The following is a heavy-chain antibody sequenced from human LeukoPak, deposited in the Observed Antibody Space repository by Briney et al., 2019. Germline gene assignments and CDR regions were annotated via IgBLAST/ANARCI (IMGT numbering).Heavy chain of an antibody. J-gene: IGHJ4*02. Sequence: RTGGSLRLSCAASGFTFSNAWMSWVRQAPGKGLEWVGRIKSKTDGGTTDYAAPVKGRFTISRDDSKNTLYLQINSLKTEDTAVYYCPPSWLNSLRGNWAQGTLVTVSS. CDR2: IKSKTDGGTT. D-gene: IGHD3-10*01. CDR1: GFTFSNAW. CDR3: PPSWLNSLRGN. V-gene: IGHV3-15*01.